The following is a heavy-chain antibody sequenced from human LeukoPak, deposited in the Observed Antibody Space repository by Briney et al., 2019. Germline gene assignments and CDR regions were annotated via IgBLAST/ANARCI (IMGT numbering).Heavy chain of an antibody. Sequence: GASVKVSCKASGYTFTRYAMNWVRQAPGQGLEWMGWINANTGNPTYAQGFMGRFVFSLDTSVSTAYLQISSLKTEDTAVYYCASLGLAAADHYWGQGTLVTVSS. V-gene: IGHV7-4-1*02. CDR1: GYTFTRYA. CDR2: INANTGNP. J-gene: IGHJ4*02. CDR3: ASLGLAAADHY. D-gene: IGHD6-13*01.